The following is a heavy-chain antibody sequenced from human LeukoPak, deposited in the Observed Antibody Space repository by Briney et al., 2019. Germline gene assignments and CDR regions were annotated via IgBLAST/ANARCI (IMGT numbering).Heavy chain of an antibody. D-gene: IGHD3-16*01. Sequence: GGSLRLSCAASGFTVSSNYMSWVRQAPGKGLEWVAFIRYDGSNKYYADSVKGRFTISRDNSKNTLYLQMNSLRAEDTAVYYCARLGAYWGQGTLVTVSS. V-gene: IGHV3-33*08. CDR1: GFTVSSNY. J-gene: IGHJ4*02. CDR2: IRYDGSNK. CDR3: ARLGAY.